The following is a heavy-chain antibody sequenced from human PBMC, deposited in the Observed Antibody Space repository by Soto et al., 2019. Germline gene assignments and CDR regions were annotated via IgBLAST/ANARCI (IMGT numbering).Heavy chain of an antibody. D-gene: IGHD2-2*01. J-gene: IGHJ5*02. V-gene: IGHV1-18*01. Sequence: QVQRVQSGGEVNRPWASVKVSCKTSGYTFSNYCITWVRQAPGQPLEWLGWISLYSDGTNYAQKFQGRVSMTTDTSTTTAYMELRSLSYDDTAVYYWARVVPGAEAWFGPWGQGTLVNVSS. CDR2: ISLYSDGT. CDR1: GYTFSNYC. CDR3: ARVVPGAEAWFGP.